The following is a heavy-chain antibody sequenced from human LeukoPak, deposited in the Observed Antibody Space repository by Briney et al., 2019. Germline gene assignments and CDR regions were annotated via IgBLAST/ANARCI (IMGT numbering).Heavy chain of an antibody. J-gene: IGHJ6*02. CDR1: GGTFSSYA. D-gene: IGHD3-22*01. Sequence: SVKVSCKASGGTFSSYAISWVRQAPGQGLEWMGGIIHIFGAANYAQKFQGRVTITADESTSTAYMELSSLRSEDTAVYYCARVSTDYYDSSGYYYYYYGMDVWGQGTTVTVSS. CDR2: IIHIFGAA. V-gene: IGHV1-69*13. CDR3: ARVSTDYYDSSGYYYYYYGMDV.